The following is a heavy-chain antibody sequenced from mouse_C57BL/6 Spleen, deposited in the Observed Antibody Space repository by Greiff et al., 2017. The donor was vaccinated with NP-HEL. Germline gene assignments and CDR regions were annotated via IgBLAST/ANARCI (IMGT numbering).Heavy chain of an antibody. CDR2: IAPENGDT. V-gene: IGHV14-4*01. CDR3: TPDSNYCAWFAY. Sequence: EVQLQQSGAELVRPGASVKLSCTASGFNIKDDSMHWVKQRPEQGLEWIGWIAPENGDTEYASKFQGKPTLTADTPSNTAYLQLSSLTSEDTAVYYCTPDSNYCAWFAYWGQGTLVTVSA. J-gene: IGHJ3*01. CDR1: GFNIKDDS. D-gene: IGHD2-5*01.